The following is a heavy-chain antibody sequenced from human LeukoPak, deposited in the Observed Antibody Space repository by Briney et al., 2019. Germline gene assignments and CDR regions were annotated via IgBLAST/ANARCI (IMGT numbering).Heavy chain of an antibody. Sequence: ASVKVSCKASGYTFTGYYMHWERQAPGQGLEWMGWINPNSGGTNYAQKFQGRVTMTRDTSISTAYMELSRLRSDDTAVYYCARALGYDFWSGYYHDAFDIWGQGTIVTVSS. D-gene: IGHD3-3*01. V-gene: IGHV1-2*02. J-gene: IGHJ3*02. CDR3: ARALGYDFWSGYYHDAFDI. CDR1: GYTFTGYY. CDR2: INPNSGGT.